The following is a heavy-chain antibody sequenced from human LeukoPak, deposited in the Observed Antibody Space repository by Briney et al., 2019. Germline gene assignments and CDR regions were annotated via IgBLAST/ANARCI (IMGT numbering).Heavy chain of an antibody. D-gene: IGHD3-22*01. CDR2: INHSGST. Sequence: PSETLSLTCAVYGGSFSGYYWSWIRQPPGKGLEWIGEINHSGSTNYNPSLKSRVTISVDTSKNQFSLKLSSVTAADTAVYYCARDLFNYYDSSGQSLYWGQGTLVTVSS. V-gene: IGHV4-34*01. CDR3: ARDLFNYYDSSGQSLY. J-gene: IGHJ4*02. CDR1: GGSFSGYY.